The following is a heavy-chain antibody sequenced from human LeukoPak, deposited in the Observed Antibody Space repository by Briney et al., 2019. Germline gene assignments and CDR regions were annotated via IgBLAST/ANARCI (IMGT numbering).Heavy chain of an antibody. CDR2: ISSSSSTI. J-gene: IGHJ4*02. CDR1: GFIFNNYG. CDR3: ARDRESSGWSFDY. V-gene: IGHV3-48*01. Sequence: GGSLRLSCTASGFIFNNYGMNWVRQAPGKGPEWVSYISSSSSTIYYADSVKGRFTISRDNAKNSLYLQMNSLRAEDTAVYYCARDRESSGWSFDYWGQGTLVTVSS. D-gene: IGHD6-19*01.